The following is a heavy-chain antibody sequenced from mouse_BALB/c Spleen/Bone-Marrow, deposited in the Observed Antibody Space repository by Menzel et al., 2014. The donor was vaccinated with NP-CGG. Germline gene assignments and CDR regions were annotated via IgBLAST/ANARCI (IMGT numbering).Heavy chain of an antibody. CDR2: IYPNSGNT. V-gene: IGHV1S130*01. Sequence: VKVEESGSVLVRPGASVKLSCKASGYTFTSSWMHWAKQRPGQGLEWIGEIYPNSGNTNYNGKFRGKATLTADTSSSTAYVDLSTPTSEDSAVCYCPRYRSGFAYWGQGTLVTVSA. CDR3: PRYRSGFAY. J-gene: IGHJ3*01. CDR1: GYTFTSSW.